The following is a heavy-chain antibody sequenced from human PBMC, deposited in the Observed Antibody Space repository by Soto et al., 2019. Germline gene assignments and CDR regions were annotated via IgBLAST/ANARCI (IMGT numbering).Heavy chain of an antibody. CDR1: GFIFSRYC. CDR2: ISRDGSSK. D-gene: IGHD2-8*01. J-gene: IGHJ4*02. CDR3: ARSRNGAVADSITF. V-gene: IGHV3-30*03. Sequence: GGSLRLSCAASGFIFSRYCMHWVRQSPGEGLEWVEVISRDGSSKYYGDSVKGRFTVSRDNSNNTLFLSMTSLRPDDTGVFYCARSRNGAVADSITFWGQGTLVTSPQ.